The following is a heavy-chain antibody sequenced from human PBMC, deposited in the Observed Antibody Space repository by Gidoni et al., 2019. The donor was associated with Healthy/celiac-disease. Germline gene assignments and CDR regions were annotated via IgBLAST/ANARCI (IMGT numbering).Heavy chain of an antibody. D-gene: IGHD4-4*01. J-gene: IGHJ3*02. V-gene: IGHV4-61*02. Sequence: QVQLQESGPGLVKPSQTLSLTCTVPGGSISSGSYYWSWIRQPAGKGLEWIGRIYTSGSTNYNPSLKSRVTISVDTSKNQFSLKLSSVTAADTAVYYCAREEATWTVTPDAFDIWGQGTMVTVSS. CDR2: IYTSGST. CDR1: GGSISSGSYY. CDR3: AREEATWTVTPDAFDI.